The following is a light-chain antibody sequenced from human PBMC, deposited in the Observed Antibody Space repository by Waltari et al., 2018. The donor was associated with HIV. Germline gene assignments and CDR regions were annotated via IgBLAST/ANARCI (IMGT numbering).Light chain of an antibody. CDR1: SSKIGSNS. J-gene: IGLJ2*01. CDR2: RNN. CDR3: VTWADRSSGPVV. V-gene: IGLV1-47*01. Sequence: QSVLTPPPSASGTPGQRITISCSGSSSKIGSNSVPWYQHLPGTAPKRLIYRNNQRASGVPDRFSGSKSGTAASLAISGLRSEDEADYYCVTWADRSSGPVVFGGGTKVTVL.